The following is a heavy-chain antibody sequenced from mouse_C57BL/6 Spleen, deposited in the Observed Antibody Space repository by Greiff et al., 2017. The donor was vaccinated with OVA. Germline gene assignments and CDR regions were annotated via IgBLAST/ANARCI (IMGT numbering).Heavy chain of an antibody. CDR3: ARGHYGGFAY. CDR1: GYTFPRSW. D-gene: IGHD1-1*02. Sequence: VQLQQPGAELVKPGASVKLSCKASGYTFPRSWLHWVKQRPGRGLEWIGMIDPNSGGTKYNEKFKSKATLTVDKPSSTAYMQLSSLTSEDSAVYYCARGHYGGFAYWGQGTLVTVSA. V-gene: IGHV1-72*01. J-gene: IGHJ3*01. CDR2: IDPNSGGT.